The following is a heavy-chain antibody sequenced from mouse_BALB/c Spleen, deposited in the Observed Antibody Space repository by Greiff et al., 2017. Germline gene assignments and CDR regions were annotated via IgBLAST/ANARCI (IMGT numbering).Heavy chain of an antibody. CDR2: IYPGSGST. Sequence: LQQPGSELVRPGASVKLSCKASGYTFTSYWMHWVQQRPGQGLEWIGNIYPGSGSTNYDEKFKSKATLTVDTSSSTAYMQLSSLTSEDSAVYYCTFYYGNSYYYAMDYWGQGTSVTVSS. CDR3: TFYYGNSYYYAMDY. D-gene: IGHD2-1*01. J-gene: IGHJ4*01. V-gene: IGHV1S22*01. CDR1: GYTFTSYW.